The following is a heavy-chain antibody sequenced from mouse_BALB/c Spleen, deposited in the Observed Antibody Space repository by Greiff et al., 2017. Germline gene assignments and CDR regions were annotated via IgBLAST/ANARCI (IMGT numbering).Heavy chain of an antibody. D-gene: IGHD2-3*01. CDR3: ARQGYYLFAY. V-gene: IGHV1-63*02. CDR1: GYTFTNYW. Sequence: VQLLQSGAELVRPGTSVKISCKASGYTFTNYWLGWVQQTPGHGLEWIGDIYPGGGYTNYNEKFKGKATLTADTSSSTPYMQLSSLTSEDSAVYCCARQGYYLFAYWGQGTLVTVSA. J-gene: IGHJ3*01. CDR2: IYPGGGYT.